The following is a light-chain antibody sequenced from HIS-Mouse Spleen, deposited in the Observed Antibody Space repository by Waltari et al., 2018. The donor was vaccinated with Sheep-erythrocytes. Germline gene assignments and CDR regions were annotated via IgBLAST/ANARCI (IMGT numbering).Light chain of an antibody. Sequence: SYELTQPPSVSVSPGQTASITCSGDKLGDKYACWYQQKPGQSPVLVIYQDSNRPSEIPERFSGSNSGNAATLTISGTQAMDEADYYCQAWDSSTAVVFGGGTKLTVL. V-gene: IGLV3-1*01. CDR1: KLGDKY. CDR2: QDS. CDR3: QAWDSSTAVV. J-gene: IGLJ2*01.